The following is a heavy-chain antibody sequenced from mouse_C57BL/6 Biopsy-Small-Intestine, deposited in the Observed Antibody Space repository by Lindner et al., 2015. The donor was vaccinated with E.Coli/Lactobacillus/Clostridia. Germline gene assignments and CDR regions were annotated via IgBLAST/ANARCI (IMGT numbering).Heavy chain of an antibody. V-gene: IGHV2-9-1*01. CDR1: GFSVTSYA. Sequence: VQLQESGPGLVAPSQSLSITCTVSGFSVTSYAISWVRQPPGKGLEWLGLIWANGGTNYNSALRSRLSISKDISKNQVFLNMNSLQADDTAKYYCARNYEYYFDFWGQGTSLSVSS. CDR3: ARNYEYYFDF. J-gene: IGHJ2*02. D-gene: IGHD1-1*01. CDR2: IWANGGT.